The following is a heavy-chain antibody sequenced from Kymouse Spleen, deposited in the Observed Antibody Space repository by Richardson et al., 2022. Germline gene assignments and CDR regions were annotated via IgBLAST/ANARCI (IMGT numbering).Heavy chain of an antibody. CDR3: AKDLKPWHIVVVTAIELVDY. CDR2: ISYDGSNK. J-gene: IGHJ4*02. Sequence: QVQLVESGGGVVQPGRSLRLSCAASGFTFSSYGMHWVRQAPGKGLEWVAVISYDGSNKYYADSVKGRFTISRDNSKNTLYLQMNSLRAEDTAVYYCAKDLKPWHIVVVTAIELVDYWGQGTLVTVSS. CDR1: GFTFSSYG. V-gene: IGHV3-30*18. D-gene: IGHD2-21*02.